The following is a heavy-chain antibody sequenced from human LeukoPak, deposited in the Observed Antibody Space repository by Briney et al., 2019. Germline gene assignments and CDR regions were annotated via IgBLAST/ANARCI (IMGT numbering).Heavy chain of an antibody. V-gene: IGHV4-31*03. CDR2: IHYSGNF. J-gene: IGHJ2*01. Sequence: PSETLSLTCTVSGGSVSSGDSYWNWIRQHPGKGLEWIGYIHYSGNFDYNPSLKSRVTISVDTSNNQFSMRLASVTAADTAVYYCARVRLYFDLWGRGTLVTVSS. CDR3: ARVRLYFDL. CDR1: GGSVSSGDSY.